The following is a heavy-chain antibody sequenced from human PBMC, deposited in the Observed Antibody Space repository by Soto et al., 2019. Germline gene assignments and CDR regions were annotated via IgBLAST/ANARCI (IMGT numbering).Heavy chain of an antibody. CDR3: AKNRQPPYCYYCLDV. CDR2: ISGYNGDT. Sequence: QGHLVQSGAEVKKPGTSVKVSCKASGYTFTRYGISWVRQAPGQGLEWMGWISGYNGDTNYAQNLQGRVTMTIATPTSTAYMELRSLTSDDTAVYYCAKNRQPPYCYYCLDVWGQGTTVTVSS. CDR1: GYTFTRYG. J-gene: IGHJ6*02. V-gene: IGHV1-18*01.